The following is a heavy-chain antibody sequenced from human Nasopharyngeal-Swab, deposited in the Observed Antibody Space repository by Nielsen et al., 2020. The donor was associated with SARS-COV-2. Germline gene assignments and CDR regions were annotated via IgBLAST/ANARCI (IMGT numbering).Heavy chain of an antibody. CDR2: IYYSGST. CDR3: ARGRGEYSSSSVFFDY. Sequence: SETLSLTCTVSGGSISSSSYYWGWIRQPPGKGLEWIGSIYYSGSTNYNPSLKSRVTISVDTSKNQFSLKLSSVTAADTAVYYCARGRGEYSSSSVFFDYWGQGTLVTVSS. J-gene: IGHJ4*02. D-gene: IGHD6-6*01. CDR1: GGSISSSSYY. V-gene: IGHV4-39*07.